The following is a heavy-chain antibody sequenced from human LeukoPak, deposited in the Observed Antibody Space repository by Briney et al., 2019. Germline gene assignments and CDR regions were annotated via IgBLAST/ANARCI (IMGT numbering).Heavy chain of an antibody. J-gene: IGHJ4*02. CDR3: ARASFQRWLQLGGD. CDR2: ISSSSSTI. V-gene: IGHV3-48*02. CDR1: GFTFSTYS. D-gene: IGHD5-24*01. Sequence: GGSLRLSCTASGFTFSTYSMNWVRQAPGKGLXXXXYISSSSSTIYYADSVXGRFTISRDNAKNSLYLQMNSLRDEDTAVYYCARASFQRWLQLGGDWGQGTLVTVSS.